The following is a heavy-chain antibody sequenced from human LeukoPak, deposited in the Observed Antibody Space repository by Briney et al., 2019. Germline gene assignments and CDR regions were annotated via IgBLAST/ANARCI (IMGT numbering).Heavy chain of an antibody. D-gene: IGHD6-13*01. J-gene: IGHJ5*02. CDR1: GGSISSGDYY. CDR3: ARARGSWYGKTFNWFDP. V-gene: IGHV4-30-4*08. Sequence: SETLSLTCTVSGGSISSGDYYWSWIRQPPGKGLEWIGYIYYSGSTYYNPSLKSRVTISVDTSKNQFSLKLSSVTAADTAVYYCARARGSWYGKTFNWFDPWGQGTLVTVSS. CDR2: IYYSGST.